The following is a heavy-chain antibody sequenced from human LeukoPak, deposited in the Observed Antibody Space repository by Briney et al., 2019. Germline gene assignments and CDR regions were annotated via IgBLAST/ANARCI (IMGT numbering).Heavy chain of an antibody. J-gene: IGHJ4*02. CDR3: ARDQTPYY. CDR2: IKSKTYGGTP. V-gene: IGHV3-15*01. Sequence: GGSLRLSCAASGFTFSNAWMSWVRQAPGKGLEWVGRIKSKTYGGTPEYAASVKGRFNISRDDSKSIAYLQMNSLKIEDTAVYYCARDQTPYYWGQGTLVTVSP. CDR1: GFTFSNAW.